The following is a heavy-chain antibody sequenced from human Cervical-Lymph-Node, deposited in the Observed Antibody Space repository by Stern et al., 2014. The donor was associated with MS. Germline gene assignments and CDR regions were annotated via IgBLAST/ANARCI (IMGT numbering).Heavy chain of an antibody. CDR1: GYTLTELS. D-gene: IGHD3-3*01. CDR3: ATDRDDFRRGYSAPSKGYGLDV. J-gene: IGHJ6*02. CDR2: FDTEDGEK. Sequence: VQLVESGAEVKKPGASVKVSCKVSGYTLTELSMHWVRQAPGKGLEWMGGFDTEDGEKIYAQKFQGRVTMTEDTSTDTAYMELSSLRSEDTAVYYCATDRDDFRRGYSAPSKGYGLDVWGQGTTVTVTS. V-gene: IGHV1-24*01.